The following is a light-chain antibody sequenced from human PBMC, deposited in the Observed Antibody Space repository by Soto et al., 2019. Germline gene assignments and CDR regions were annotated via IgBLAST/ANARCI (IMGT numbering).Light chain of an antibody. CDR2: GAS. Sequence: EIVLTQSPGTLSLSPGERATLSCRASQSVSNNYLAWYQQKPGQAPRLLISGASSRATGIPDRFNGSGSGTGFTPTISRPEPEDCAVYYCEQYGSSPLTFGGGTKVEIK. V-gene: IGKV3-20*01. CDR3: EQYGSSPLT. J-gene: IGKJ4*01. CDR1: QSVSNNY.